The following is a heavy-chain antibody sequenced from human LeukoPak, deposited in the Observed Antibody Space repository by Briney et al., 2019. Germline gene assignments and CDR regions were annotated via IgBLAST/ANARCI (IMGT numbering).Heavy chain of an antibody. D-gene: IGHD6-6*01. CDR2: IWYDGSSK. CDR1: GFTFSSHG. CDR3: AREVGSSSSWGFDP. J-gene: IGHJ5*02. Sequence: PGRSLRLSCAASGFTFSSHGMHWVRQAPGKGLEGVAVIWYDGSSKYYADSVKGRFTISRDNSKSTLYLQMNSLRAEDTAVYYCAREVGSSSSWGFDPWGQGTLVTVSS. V-gene: IGHV3-33*01.